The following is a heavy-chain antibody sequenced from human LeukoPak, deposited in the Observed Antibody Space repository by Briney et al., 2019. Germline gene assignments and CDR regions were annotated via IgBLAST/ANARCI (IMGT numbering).Heavy chain of an antibody. V-gene: IGHV1-69*13. J-gene: IGHJ4*02. CDR1: GGTFSSYA. CDR3: ARAEYYYGSGSYFHFDY. Sequence: SVKVSCKASGGTFSSYAISWVRQAPGQGLEWMGGIIPIFGTANYAQKFQGRVTITADESTSTAYMELSSLRSEDTAVYYCARAEYYYGSGSYFHFDYWGQGTPVTVSS. CDR2: IIPIFGTA. D-gene: IGHD3-10*01.